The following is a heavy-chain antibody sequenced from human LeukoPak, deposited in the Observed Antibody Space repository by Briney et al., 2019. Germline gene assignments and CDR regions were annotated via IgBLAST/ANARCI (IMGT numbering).Heavy chain of an antibody. D-gene: IGHD6-19*01. Sequence: SETLSLTCTVSGGSISSYYWSWIRQPAGKGLEWIGRIYTSGSTNYNPSLKSRVTMSVDTSKNQFSLKLSSVTAADTAVYYCARDHQSSGWSYWYFDLWGRGTLVTVSS. CDR3: ARDHQSSGWSYWYFDL. J-gene: IGHJ2*01. CDR1: GGSISSYY. V-gene: IGHV4-4*07. CDR2: IYTSGST.